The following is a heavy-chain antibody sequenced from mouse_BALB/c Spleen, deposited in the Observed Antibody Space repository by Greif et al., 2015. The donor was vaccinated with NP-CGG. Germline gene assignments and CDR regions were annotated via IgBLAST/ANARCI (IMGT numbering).Heavy chain of an antibody. CDR2: INPYNDGT. CDR3: ARGKYGPWFAY. CDR1: GYTFASYV. D-gene: IGHD2-10*02. Sequence: EVKLMESGPELVKPGASVKMSCKASGYTFASYVMHWVKQKPGQGLEWIGYINPYNDGTKYNEKFKGKATLTSDKSSSTAYMELSSLTSEDSAVYYCARGKYGPWFAYWGQGTLVTVSA. J-gene: IGHJ3*01. V-gene: IGHV1-14*01.